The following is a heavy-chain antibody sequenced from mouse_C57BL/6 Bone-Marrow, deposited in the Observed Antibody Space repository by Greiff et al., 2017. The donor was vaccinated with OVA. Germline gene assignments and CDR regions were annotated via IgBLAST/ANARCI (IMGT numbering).Heavy chain of an antibody. J-gene: IGHJ3*01. CDR3: ARRGYSNFPFAY. CDR1: GFTFSDYG. CDR2: ISSGSSTI. Sequence: VESGGGLVKPGGPLKLSCAASGFTFSDYGMHWVRQAPEKGLEWVAYISSGSSTIYYADTVKGRFTISRANAQNTLFLQLTRRRSEDTAMYYWARRGYSNFPFAYWGQGTLVTVSA. D-gene: IGHD2-5*01. V-gene: IGHV5-17*01.